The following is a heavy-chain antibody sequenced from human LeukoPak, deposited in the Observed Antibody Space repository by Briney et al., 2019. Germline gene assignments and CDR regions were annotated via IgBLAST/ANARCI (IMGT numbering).Heavy chain of an antibody. V-gene: IGHV4-39*01. Sequence: PSETLSLTCTVSGGSVSSGSYYWGWIRQPPGKGLEWLASVYYSGGTYYNPSLKGRATISVDTSRSQFSLKLSSVTAADTAVYYCARRNDILTGYYSSFDYWGQGTLVTVSS. CDR2: VYYSGGT. CDR1: GGSVSSGSYY. CDR3: ARRNDILTGYYSSFDY. D-gene: IGHD3-9*01. J-gene: IGHJ4*02.